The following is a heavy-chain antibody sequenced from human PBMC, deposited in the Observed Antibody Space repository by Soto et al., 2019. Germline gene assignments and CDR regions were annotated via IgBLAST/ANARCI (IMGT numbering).Heavy chain of an antibody. V-gene: IGHV3-15*01. CDR1: GFTFSNAW. Sequence: GGSLRLSCAASGFTFSNAWMSWVRQAPGKGLEWVGRIKSKTDGGTTDYAAPVKGRFTISRDDSKNTLYLQMNSLKTEDTAVYYCTTDRGTSYYYGMDVWGQGTTVTVSS. J-gene: IGHJ6*02. CDR3: TTDRGTSYYYGMDV. CDR2: IKSKTDGGTT. D-gene: IGHD1-26*01.